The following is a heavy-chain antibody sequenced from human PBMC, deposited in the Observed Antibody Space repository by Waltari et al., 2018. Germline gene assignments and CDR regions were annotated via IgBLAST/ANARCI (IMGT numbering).Heavy chain of an antibody. CDR1: GGSISSYY. Sequence: QVQLQESGPGLVKPSETLSLTCTVSGGSISSYYWSWIRQPPGKGLEWIGYIYYSGSTNYNPSLKSRVTISVDTSKNQFSLKLSSVTAADTAVYYCARGGYSSSWYGYYYYYMDVWGKGTTVTVSS. J-gene: IGHJ6*03. D-gene: IGHD6-13*01. CDR2: IYYSGST. CDR3: ARGGYSSSWYGYYYYYMDV. V-gene: IGHV4-59*01.